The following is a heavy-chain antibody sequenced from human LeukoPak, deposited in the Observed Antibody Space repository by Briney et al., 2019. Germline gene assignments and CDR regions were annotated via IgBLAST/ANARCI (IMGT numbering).Heavy chain of an antibody. D-gene: IGHD5-24*01. V-gene: IGHV4-39*01. CDR3: AGGEGARDGYNYAGPFYFDY. Sequence: SETLSLTCTVSGGSISSSSYYWGWIRQPPGKELEWIGSIYYSGSTYYNPSLKSRVTISVDTSKNQFSLKLNSMTAADTAVYYCAGGEGARDGYNYAGPFYFDYWGHGTLVTVSS. CDR2: IYYSGST. J-gene: IGHJ4*01. CDR1: GGSISSSSYY.